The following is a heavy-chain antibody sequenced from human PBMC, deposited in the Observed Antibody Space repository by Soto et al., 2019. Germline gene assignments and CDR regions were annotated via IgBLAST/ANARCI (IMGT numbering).Heavy chain of an antibody. J-gene: IGHJ4*02. CDR2: ISGSGGRT. Sequence: GGSLRLSCAASGFTFSSYAMNWVRQAPGKGLEWVSIISGSGGRTYYADSVRGRFTISGDNSKNTVYLQMNSLRAEDTAVYYCTTTSYDSSGYYYWGQGTLVTVS. D-gene: IGHD3-22*01. V-gene: IGHV3-23*01. CDR1: GFTFSSYA. CDR3: TTTSYDSSGYYY.